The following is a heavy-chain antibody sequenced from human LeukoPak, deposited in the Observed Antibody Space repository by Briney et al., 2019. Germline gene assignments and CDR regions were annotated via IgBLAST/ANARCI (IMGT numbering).Heavy chain of an antibody. Sequence: SETLSLTCTVSGGSISSSSYYWGWIRQPPGKRLKWIGSIYYSGTTYYNPSLKSRVTISGDTSNNQFSLKLSSVTAADTAVYYCASNSQLVLRGIGLSDNCGQGTLVTVSS. CDR1: GGSISSSSYY. D-gene: IGHD3-10*01. CDR2: IYYSGTT. J-gene: IGHJ4*02. CDR3: ASNSQLVLRGIGLSDN. V-gene: IGHV4-39*01.